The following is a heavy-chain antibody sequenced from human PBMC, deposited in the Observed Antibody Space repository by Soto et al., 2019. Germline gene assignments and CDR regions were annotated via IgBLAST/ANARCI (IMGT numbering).Heavy chain of an antibody. Sequence: QVQLVESGGGVVQPGRSLRLSCVASGFTFSSFAMHWVRQAPGKGLEWVAVISYDESNKYYADSVKGRFTISRDNSKNTVYLQMNSLRAEDTAVYYCARAYPQVGSNYCDYWGQGTLVTISS. CDR3: ARAYPQVGSNYCDY. J-gene: IGHJ4*02. V-gene: IGHV3-30-3*01. CDR1: GFTFSSFA. CDR2: ISYDESNK. D-gene: IGHD1-26*01.